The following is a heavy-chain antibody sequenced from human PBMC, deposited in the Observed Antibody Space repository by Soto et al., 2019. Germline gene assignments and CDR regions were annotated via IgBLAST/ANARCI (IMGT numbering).Heavy chain of an antibody. J-gene: IGHJ4*02. D-gene: IGHD2-21*02. V-gene: IGHV3-30*19. Sequence: QVQLVESGGGVVQPGRSLRLSCVGSGFTFSSYGMHWVRQAPGKGLEWVAVISYDGSKKYYADSVMGRFTISRDNSKNTLYLQMNSLSPEDTAVYYCGKSVVTTHPPDFWGQGTLVTVS. CDR3: GKSVVTTHPPDF. CDR2: ISYDGSKK. CDR1: GFTFSSYG.